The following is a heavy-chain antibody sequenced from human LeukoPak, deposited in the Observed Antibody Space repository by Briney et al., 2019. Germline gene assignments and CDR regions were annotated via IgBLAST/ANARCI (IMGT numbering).Heavy chain of an antibody. CDR1: GFTFSSYS. Sequence: SGGSLRLSCAASGFTFSSYSMNWVRQAPGKGLEWVSSISSSSSYIYYADSVKGRFTISRDNAKNSLYLQMNSLRAEDTAVYYCARVLEDCSGGSCYSPDYWGQGTLVTVSS. CDR3: ARVLEDCSGGSCYSPDY. J-gene: IGHJ4*02. CDR2: ISSSSSYI. D-gene: IGHD2-15*01. V-gene: IGHV3-21*01.